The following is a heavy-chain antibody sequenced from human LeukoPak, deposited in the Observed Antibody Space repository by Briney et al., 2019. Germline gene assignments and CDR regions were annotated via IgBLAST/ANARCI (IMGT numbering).Heavy chain of an antibody. Sequence: SETLSLTCTVSSGSISSFYWSWIRQPPGKGLEWIGSVFHSGSSTYNPPLRSRVTISLDKSKHQFSLNMSSVTAADTAVYYCARADWEYSEDYSFPTEMLYFDHWGQGTPVTVSS. CDR2: VFHSGSS. J-gene: IGHJ4*02. D-gene: IGHD3/OR15-3a*01. CDR3: ARADWEYSEDYSFPTEMLYFDH. CDR1: SGSISSFY. V-gene: IGHV4-59*13.